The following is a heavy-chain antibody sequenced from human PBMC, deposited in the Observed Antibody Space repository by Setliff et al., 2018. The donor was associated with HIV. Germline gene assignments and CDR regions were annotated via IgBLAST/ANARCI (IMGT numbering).Heavy chain of an antibody. CDR1: GGSIRSDSYY. J-gene: IGHJ6*02. CDR2: IYSSENT. Sequence: SETLSLTCTVSGGSIRSDSYYWTWIRQPAGEGLEWIGRIYSSENTNYNPSLESRVTISVDTSKNQFSLKLSSVTAADTAVYYCAREEKLSAVAGTMYYYYAMDVWGQGTTVTVSS. V-gene: IGHV4-61*02. CDR3: AREEKLSAVAGTMYYYYAMDV. D-gene: IGHD6-19*01.